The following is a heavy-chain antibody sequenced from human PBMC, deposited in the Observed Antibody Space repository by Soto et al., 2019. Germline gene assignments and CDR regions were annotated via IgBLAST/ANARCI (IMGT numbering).Heavy chain of an antibody. CDR2: IYPGDSDT. CDR3: ARQGNGAEGFDY. Sequence: GESLKISCQVYGYSFTSYWVAWVRQMPGKGLEWMGFIYPGDSDTRYSPSFQGQVIFSADKSINTAYLQWRSLRASDTAMYYCARQGNGAEGFDYWGQGTMVTVSS. D-gene: IGHD4-17*01. V-gene: IGHV5-51*01. CDR1: GYSFTSYW. J-gene: IGHJ4*02.